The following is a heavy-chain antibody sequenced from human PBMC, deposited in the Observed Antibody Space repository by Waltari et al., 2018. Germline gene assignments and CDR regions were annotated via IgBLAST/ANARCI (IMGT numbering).Heavy chain of an antibody. CDR3: ARGPVSMPYYYDSSGYNY. Sequence: QVQLQQWGAGLLKPSETLSLTCAVYGGSFSGYYWSWIRQPPGKGLEWIGEINHSGSTNYNPSLKSRVTISVDTSKNQFSLKLSSVTAADTAVYYCARGPVSMPYYYDSSGYNYWGQGTLVTVSS. CDR2: INHSGST. V-gene: IGHV4-34*01. J-gene: IGHJ4*02. D-gene: IGHD3-22*01. CDR1: GGSFSGYY.